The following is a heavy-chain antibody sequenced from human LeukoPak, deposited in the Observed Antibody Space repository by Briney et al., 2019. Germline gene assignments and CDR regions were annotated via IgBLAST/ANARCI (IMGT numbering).Heavy chain of an antibody. CDR2: IYYSGST. CDR1: GGSISSSSYY. V-gene: IGHV4-39*01. J-gene: IGHJ4*02. Sequence: PSETLSLTCTVSGGSISSSSYYWGWIRQPPGKGLEWIGSIYYSGSTYYNPSLKSRVTISVDTSKNQFSLKLSSMTAADTAVYYCARQTYYYDSSGYLLLDYWGQGTLVTVSS. CDR3: ARQTYYYDSSGYLLLDY. D-gene: IGHD3-22*01.